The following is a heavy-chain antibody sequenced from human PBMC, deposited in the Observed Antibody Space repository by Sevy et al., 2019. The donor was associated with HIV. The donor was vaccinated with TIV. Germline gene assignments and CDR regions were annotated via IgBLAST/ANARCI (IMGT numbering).Heavy chain of an antibody. CDR1: GYTLTELS. CDR2: FDPEDGET. CDR3: ATGNPWSPHMCRGLSPAEYFLH. D-gene: IGHD1-1*01. V-gene: IGHV1-24*01. Sequence: ASVKVSCKVSGYTLTELSMHWVRQAPGKGLEWMGGFDPEDGETIYAQKFQGRVTMTNDTSTDTAYMELSSLSSEGTAGYYCATGNPWSPHMCRGLSPAEYFLHLGQGTLVTLSS. J-gene: IGHJ1*01.